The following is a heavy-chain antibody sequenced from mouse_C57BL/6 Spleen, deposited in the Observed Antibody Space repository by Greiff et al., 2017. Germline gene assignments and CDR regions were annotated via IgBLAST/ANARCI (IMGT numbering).Heavy chain of an antibody. CDR2: IYPGSGNT. CDR1: GYTFTDYY. V-gene: IGHV1-76*01. J-gene: IGHJ4*01. CDR3: ASSNYDYAMDY. D-gene: IGHD2-5*01. Sequence: VQLQQSGAELVRPGASVKLSCKASGYTFTDYYINWVKQRPGQGLEWIARIYPGSGNTYYNEKFKGKATLTAEKSSSTAYMQLSSLTSEDSAVYFCASSNYDYAMDYWGQGTSVTVSS.